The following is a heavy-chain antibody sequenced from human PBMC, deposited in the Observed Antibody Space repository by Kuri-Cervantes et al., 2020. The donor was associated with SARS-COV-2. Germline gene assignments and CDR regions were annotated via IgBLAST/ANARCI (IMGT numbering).Heavy chain of an antibody. CDR3: ARADLSDFAFDI. D-gene: IGHD2-21*01. CDR2: ISSSSSYI. Sequence: GESLKISCADSGFTFSSYSMNWVRQAPGKGLEWVSYISSSSSYIYYADSLKGRFTISRDNAKNSLYLQMNSLRAEDTAVYYCARADLSDFAFDIWGQGTMVTAS. CDR1: GFTFSSYS. J-gene: IGHJ3*02. V-gene: IGHV3-21*01.